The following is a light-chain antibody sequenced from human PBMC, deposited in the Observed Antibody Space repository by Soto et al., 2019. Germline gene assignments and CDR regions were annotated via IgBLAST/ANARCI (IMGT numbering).Light chain of an antibody. J-gene: IGLJ1*01. CDR1: SSDIGGYNF. V-gene: IGLV2-8*01. CDR3: SSYAGSNNPGV. Sequence: QSALTQPPSASGSPGQSVTISCTGTSSDIGGYNFVSWYQQHPGKAPKLIIYEVSKRPSGVPDRFSGSKSGITASLTVSGLQAEDEADYYCSSYAGSNNPGVFGTGTKVTVL. CDR2: EVS.